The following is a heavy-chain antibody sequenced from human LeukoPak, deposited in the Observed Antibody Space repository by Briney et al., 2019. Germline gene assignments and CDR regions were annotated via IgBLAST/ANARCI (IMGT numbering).Heavy chain of an antibody. CDR2: INGGGVCT. J-gene: IGHJ5*02. V-gene: IGHV3-23*01. CDR1: GFIFSSYA. D-gene: IGHD3-10*01. Sequence: GGSLRLSCAASGFIFSSYAMSWVHQAPGKGLEWVSTINGGGVCTYYADSVKGRFTISRDYSKNTLYLQMNSLRAEDTAVYYCAKNVLGEDNWFDPWGRGTLVTVSS. CDR3: AKNVLGEDNWFDP.